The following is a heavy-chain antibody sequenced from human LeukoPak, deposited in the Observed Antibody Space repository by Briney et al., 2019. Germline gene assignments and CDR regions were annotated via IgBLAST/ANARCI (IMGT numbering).Heavy chain of an antibody. CDR1: GFTFSSYA. J-gene: IGHJ2*01. V-gene: IGHV3-30-3*01. Sequence: GGSLRLSCAASGFTFSSYAMHWVRQAPGKGLKWVAVISYDGSNKYYADSVKGRFTISRDNSKNTLYLQMNSLRAEDTAVYYCARVAEYSSSGRGWYFDLWGRGTLVTVSS. CDR3: ARVAEYSSSGRGWYFDL. D-gene: IGHD6-13*01. CDR2: ISYDGSNK.